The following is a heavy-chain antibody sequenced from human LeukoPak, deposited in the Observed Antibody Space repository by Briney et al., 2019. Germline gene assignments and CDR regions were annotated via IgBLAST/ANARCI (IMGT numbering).Heavy chain of an antibody. CDR3: AYLSHDYGDYF. Sequence: GGSLRLSCAASGFTFSSYSMNWVRQAPGKGLEWVSSISSSSSYIYYADSVKGRFTISRDNAKNSLYLQMNSLRAEDTAVYYCAYLSHDYGDYFWGQGTLITVSS. CDR1: GFTFSSYS. D-gene: IGHD4-17*01. V-gene: IGHV3-21*01. CDR2: ISSSSSYI. J-gene: IGHJ4*02.